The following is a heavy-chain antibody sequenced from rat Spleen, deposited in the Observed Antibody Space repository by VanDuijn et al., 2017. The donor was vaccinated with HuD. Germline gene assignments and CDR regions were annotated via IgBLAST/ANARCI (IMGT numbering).Heavy chain of an antibody. CDR3: ASHGGLRNWFAY. J-gene: IGHJ3*01. CDR2: ISTGGDNT. Sequence: EVQLVESGGGLVQPGRSMKLSCAASGFTFSNYYMAWVRQAPTKGLEWVASISTGGDNTYYRDSVKGRFTISRDNSKSTLYLQMDSLRSEYTATYYCASHGGLRNWFAYWGQGTLVTVSS. V-gene: IGHV5-25*01. CDR1: GFTFSNYY. D-gene: IGHD1-11*01.